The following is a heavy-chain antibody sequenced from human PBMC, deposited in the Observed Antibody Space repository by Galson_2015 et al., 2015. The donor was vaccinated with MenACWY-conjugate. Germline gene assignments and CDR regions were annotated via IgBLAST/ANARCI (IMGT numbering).Heavy chain of an antibody. CDR2: ISSSGSTI. J-gene: IGHJ4*02. CDR1: GFTFSSYE. Sequence: SLRLSCAASGFTFSSYEMNWVRQAPGKGREWVSYISSSGSTIYYADSVKGRFTISRDNAKNSLYLQVSSLGAEDTAVYYCARDRLGAYYYGSGRGPDYWGQGTLVTVSS. V-gene: IGHV3-48*03. D-gene: IGHD3-10*01. CDR3: ARDRLGAYYYGSGRGPDY.